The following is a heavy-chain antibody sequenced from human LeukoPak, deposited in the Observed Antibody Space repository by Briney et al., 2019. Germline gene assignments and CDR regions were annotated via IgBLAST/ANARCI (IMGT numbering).Heavy chain of an antibody. J-gene: IGHJ4*02. Sequence: GGSLRLSCGASGFTFSSYGMHWVRQPPGKGLEWVAIIWYDGSDKYYADSVKGRFTISRDNSQNTLYLQMNSLRAEDTAVYYCARDFWDSSGYCYFDYWGQGTLVTVSS. V-gene: IGHV3-33*01. D-gene: IGHD3-22*01. CDR3: ARDFWDSSGYCYFDY. CDR1: GFTFSSYG. CDR2: IWYDGSDK.